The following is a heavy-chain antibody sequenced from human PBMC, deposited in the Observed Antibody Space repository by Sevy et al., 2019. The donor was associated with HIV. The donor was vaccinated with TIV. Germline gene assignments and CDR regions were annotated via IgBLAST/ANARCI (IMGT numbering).Heavy chain of an antibody. CDR3: ARADHNSNWYYFDY. CDR2: IWYDGSNQ. D-gene: IGHD6-13*01. V-gene: IGHV3-33*01. CDR1: GFTFSTYG. Sequence: GGSLRLSCAASGFTFSTYGMHWVRHAPGKGLEWVEVIWYDGSNQYYADSVKGRFTISRDNSKNTLYLQMNSLRAGDTAVYFCARADHNSNWYYFDYWGQGTLVTVSS. J-gene: IGHJ4*02.